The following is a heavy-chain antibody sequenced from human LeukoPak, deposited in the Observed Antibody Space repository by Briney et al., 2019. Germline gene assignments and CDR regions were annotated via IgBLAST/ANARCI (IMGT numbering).Heavy chain of an antibody. J-gene: IGHJ5*02. CDR1: GYTVTSYY. Sequence: GASVKVSCKASGYTVTSYYMHWVRQAPGQGLEWMGILNPSGGSSSYAQKFQGRATLTRATSTSTVYMELSSLRSEDTAVYYCARDSNAELLRSYWFDPWGQGTLVTVSS. D-gene: IGHD1-26*01. CDR2: LNPSGGSS. V-gene: IGHV1-46*01. CDR3: ARDSNAELLRSYWFDP.